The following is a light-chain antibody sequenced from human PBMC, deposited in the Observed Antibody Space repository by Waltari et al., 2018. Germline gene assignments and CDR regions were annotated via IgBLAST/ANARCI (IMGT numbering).Light chain of an antibody. CDR3: QQYSSFWT. CDR2: DAS. Sequence: DIQMTQSPSTLSASVGDRVTITCRASQPITTSVAWYQQKPGQAPHLLIYDASRLEFGVPTRFSGSGSGTEFTLTISSLRPDDFATYYCQQYSSFWTFGQGTKVEIK. J-gene: IGKJ1*01. CDR1: QPITTS. V-gene: IGKV1-5*01.